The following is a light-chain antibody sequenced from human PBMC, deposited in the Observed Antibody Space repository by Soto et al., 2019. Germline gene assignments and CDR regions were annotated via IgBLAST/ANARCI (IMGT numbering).Light chain of an antibody. J-gene: IGKJ1*01. Sequence: DIQMTQSPSTLSASVGDRVTITCRASRSISNWLAWYQQRPGIAPKLLIFDASILQSGVPSRFSGSASGTEFTLTISSLQPDDIATYYCQQCHRYLTFGQGTKVDIK. CDR3: QQCHRYLT. CDR2: DAS. V-gene: IGKV1-5*01. CDR1: RSISNW.